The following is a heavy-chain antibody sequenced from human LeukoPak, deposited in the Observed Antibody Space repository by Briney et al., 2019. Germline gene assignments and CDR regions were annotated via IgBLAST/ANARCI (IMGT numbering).Heavy chain of an antibody. Sequence: GGSLRLSCAASRFTFSTYGMHWVRQAPGKGLEWVAFIRYDGSNKYYADSVKGRFTISRDNSKNTLYLRMNSLRAEDTAVYYCAKVDGYNVGYWGQGTLVTVSS. V-gene: IGHV3-30*02. D-gene: IGHD5-24*01. J-gene: IGHJ4*02. CDR3: AKVDGYNVGY. CDR1: RFTFSTYG. CDR2: IRYDGSNK.